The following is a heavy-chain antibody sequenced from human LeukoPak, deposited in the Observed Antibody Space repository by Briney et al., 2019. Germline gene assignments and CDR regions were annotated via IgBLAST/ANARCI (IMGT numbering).Heavy chain of an antibody. CDR2: ISGSGGST. CDR1: GFTFSSYA. J-gene: IGHJ6*02. V-gene: IGHV3-23*01. D-gene: IGHD6-13*01. Sequence: GGSLRLSCAASGFTFSSYAMSWVRQAPGKGLEWVSAISGSGGSTYYADSVKGRFTISRDNSKNTLYLQMNSLRAEDTAVYYCAKGLGAAAGILGRFYYYGMDVWGQGTTVTVSS. CDR3: AKGLGAAAGILGRFYYYGMDV.